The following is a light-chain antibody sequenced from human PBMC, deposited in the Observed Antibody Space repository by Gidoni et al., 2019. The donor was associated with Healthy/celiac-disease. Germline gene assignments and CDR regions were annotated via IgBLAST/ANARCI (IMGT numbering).Light chain of an antibody. CDR3: QKYNSAPWT. Sequence: DIQMTPSPSSLSSSVGDRVTITCRASQGISNYLAWYQQKPGKVPKLLIYAASTLQSGVPSRFSGSGSGTDFTLTISSLQPEDVATYYCQKYNSAPWTFGQXTKVEIK. J-gene: IGKJ1*01. V-gene: IGKV1-27*01. CDR1: QGISNY. CDR2: AAS.